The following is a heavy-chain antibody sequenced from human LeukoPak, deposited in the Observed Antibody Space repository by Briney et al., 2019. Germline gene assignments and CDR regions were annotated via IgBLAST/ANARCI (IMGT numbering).Heavy chain of an antibody. D-gene: IGHD5-18*01. Sequence: GGSLRLSCAASGFTFDDYCMHWVRQAPGKCLEWVSGISWNSGSIGYADSVKGRFTISRDNAKNSLYLQMNRLRPEDTALYYCAKDYTTMVRGVDYWGQGTLVTVSS. V-gene: IGHV3-9*01. CDR1: GFTFDDYC. CDR2: ISWNSGSI. J-gene: IGHJ4*02. CDR3: AKDYTTMVRGVDY.